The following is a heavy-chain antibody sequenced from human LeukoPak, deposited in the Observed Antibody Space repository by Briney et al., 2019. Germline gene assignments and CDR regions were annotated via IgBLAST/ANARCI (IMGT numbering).Heavy chain of an antibody. CDR2: ISSSCSTI. CDR1: GFTFSSYE. Sequence: PGGSLRLSCAASGFTFSSYEMNWVRQAPGKGLEWVSYISSSCSTIYYADSVKGRFTISRDNAKNSLYLQMNSLRAEDTAVYYCASFSEASSWYKSYYYYGMDVWGQGTTVTVSS. V-gene: IGHV3-48*03. J-gene: IGHJ6*02. D-gene: IGHD6-13*01. CDR3: ASFSEASSWYKSYYYYGMDV.